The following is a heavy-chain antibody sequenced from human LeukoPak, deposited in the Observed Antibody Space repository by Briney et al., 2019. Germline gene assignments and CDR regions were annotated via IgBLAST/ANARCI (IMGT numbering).Heavy chain of an antibody. Sequence: GRSLRLSCAASGFTFSSYGMHWVRQAPGKGLEWVAVISYDGSNKYYADSVKGRFTIPRDNSKNTLYLQMNSLRAEDTAVYYCAKDRFTDVDKGPFDYWGQGTLVTVSS. CDR3: AKDRFTDVDKGPFDY. CDR1: GFTFSSYG. V-gene: IGHV3-30*18. J-gene: IGHJ4*02. D-gene: IGHD5-12*01. CDR2: ISYDGSNK.